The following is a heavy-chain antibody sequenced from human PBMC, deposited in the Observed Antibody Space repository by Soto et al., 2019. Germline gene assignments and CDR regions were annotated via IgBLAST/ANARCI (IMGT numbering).Heavy chain of an antibody. CDR2: ISSSGSTI. V-gene: IGHV3-48*03. Sequence: GGSLRLSCAASGFTFSSYEMNWVRQAPGKGLEWVSYISSSGSTIYYADSVKGRFTISRDDAKNSLYLQMNSLRAEDTAVYYCARDLLTGWFGELLHYYYYGMDVWGQGTTVTVSS. D-gene: IGHD3-10*01. CDR1: GFTFSSYE. CDR3: ARDLLTGWFGELLHYYYYGMDV. J-gene: IGHJ6*02.